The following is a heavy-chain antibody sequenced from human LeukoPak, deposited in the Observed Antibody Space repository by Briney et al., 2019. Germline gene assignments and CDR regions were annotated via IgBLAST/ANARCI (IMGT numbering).Heavy chain of an antibody. CDR3: ARGNRLGYSYGLDY. J-gene: IGHJ4*02. CDR2: IYYSGNT. D-gene: IGHD5-18*01. CDR1: NTSISTYY. V-gene: IGHV4-59*01. Sequence: PSETLSLTCTVSNTSISTYYWSWIRQPPGKGLEWIGYIYYSGNTNYNSSLKSRVTISLDTSKNQFSLKLSSVTAADTAVYYCARGNRLGYSYGLDYWGKGTLVTVSS.